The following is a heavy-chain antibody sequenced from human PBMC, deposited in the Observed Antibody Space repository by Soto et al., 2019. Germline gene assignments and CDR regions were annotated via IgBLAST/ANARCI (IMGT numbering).Heavy chain of an antibody. CDR2: IYYSGST. CDR3: ARAVGYCSSTSCYTDAFDI. CDR1: GGSISSGDYY. Sequence: PSETLSLTCTVSGGSISSGDYYWSWIRQPPGKGLEWIGYIYYSGSTYYNPSLESRVTISVDTSKNQFSLKLSSVTAADTAVYYCARAVGYCSSTSCYTDAFDIWGQGTMGTVSS. D-gene: IGHD2-2*02. J-gene: IGHJ3*02. V-gene: IGHV4-30-4*01.